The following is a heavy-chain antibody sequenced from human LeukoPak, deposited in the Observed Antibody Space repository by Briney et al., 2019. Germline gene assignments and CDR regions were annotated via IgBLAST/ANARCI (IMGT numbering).Heavy chain of an antibody. CDR2: ISSSGSTI. Sequence: GGSLRLSCAASGFTFSGFEMNWVRQAPGKGLEWVSYISSSGSTIYYADSVKGRFTISRDNAKNSLYLQMNSLRAEDTAVYYCAELGITMIGGVWGKGTTVTISS. CDR1: GFTFSGFE. V-gene: IGHV3-48*03. J-gene: IGHJ6*04. CDR3: AELGITMIGGV. D-gene: IGHD3-10*02.